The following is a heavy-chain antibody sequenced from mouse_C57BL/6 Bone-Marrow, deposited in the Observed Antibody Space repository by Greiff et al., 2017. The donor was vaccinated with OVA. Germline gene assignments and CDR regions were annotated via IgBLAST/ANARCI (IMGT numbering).Heavy chain of an antibody. Sequence: QVQLQQPGAELVKPGASVKMSCKASGYTFTSYWITWVKQRPGQGLEWIGDIYPGSGSTNYNEKFKSKATLTVDTSSNTAYLQLSSLTSEDSAVYYCARGGLRLFAYWGQGTLVTGSA. CDR1: GYTFTSYW. CDR3: ARGGLRLFAY. CDR2: IYPGSGST. D-gene: IGHD1-1*01. V-gene: IGHV1-55*01. J-gene: IGHJ3*01.